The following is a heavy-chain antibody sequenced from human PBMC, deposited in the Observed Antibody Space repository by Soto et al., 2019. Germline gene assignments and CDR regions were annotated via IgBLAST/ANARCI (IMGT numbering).Heavy chain of an antibody. CDR2: MNQNETA. D-gene: IGHD6-6*01. Sequence: SETLSLTCVVSGGSFSGYYWGWIRQPPGKGLEWIGEMNQNETANYNPSLKSRVSISLDVSTKQFSLKLSSVTAADTAVYFCARDHYSSSSPNYFDSWGQGTLVTVSS. V-gene: IGHV4-34*01. CDR1: GGSFSGYY. CDR3: ARDHYSSSSPNYFDS. J-gene: IGHJ4*02.